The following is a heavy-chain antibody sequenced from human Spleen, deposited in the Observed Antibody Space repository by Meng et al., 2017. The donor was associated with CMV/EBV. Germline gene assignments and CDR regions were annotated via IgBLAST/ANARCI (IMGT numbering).Heavy chain of an antibody. V-gene: IGHV3-9*01. Sequence: GGSLRLSCAASGFTFDDCAMHWVRQAPGKGLEWVSGISWDSGTIGYAESVKGRFTISRDNAKNSLYLQMNSLRAEDTALYYCAKGKVSDYYNFDYWGQGTLVTVSS. J-gene: IGHJ4*02. CDR2: ISWDSGTI. CDR3: AKGKVSDYYNFDY. D-gene: IGHD1-26*01. CDR1: GFTFDDCA.